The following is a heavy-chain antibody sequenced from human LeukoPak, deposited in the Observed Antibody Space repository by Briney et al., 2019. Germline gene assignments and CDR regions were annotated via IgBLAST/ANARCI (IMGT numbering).Heavy chain of an antibody. J-gene: IGHJ3*02. V-gene: IGHV3-9*01. D-gene: IGHD2-15*01. CDR3: TTVLGYCSGGSCLDAFDI. CDR2: ISWNSGSI. Sequence: PGGSLRLSCAASGFTFDDYAMHWVRQAPGKGLEWVSGISWNSGSIGYADSVKGRFTISRDDSKNTLYLQMNSLKTEDTAVYYCTTVLGYCSGGSCLDAFDIWGQGTMVTVSS. CDR1: GFTFDDYA.